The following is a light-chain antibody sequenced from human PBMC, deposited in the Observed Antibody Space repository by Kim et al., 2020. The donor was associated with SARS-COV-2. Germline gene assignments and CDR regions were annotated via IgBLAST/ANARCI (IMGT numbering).Light chain of an antibody. CDR1: QSVPSH. CDR2: CTS. V-gene: IGKV3-15*01. CDR3: HQYNNWPYT. J-gene: IGKJ2*01. Sequence: VSPGESAHLSCRVSQSVPSHLAWFQPKPGLAPRPLIYCTSTRATGIPARFGGSGSGTEFTLTISSLQPEDFAVYYCHQYNNWPYTFGPGTKLEIK.